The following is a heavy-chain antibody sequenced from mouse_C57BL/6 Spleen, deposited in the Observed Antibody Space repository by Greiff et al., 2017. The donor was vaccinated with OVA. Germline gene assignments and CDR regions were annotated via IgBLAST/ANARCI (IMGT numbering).Heavy chain of an antibody. V-gene: IGHV1-55*01. D-gene: IGHD3-2*02. Sequence: QVQLQQPGAEPVKPGASVKMSCKASGYTFTSYWITWVKQRPGQGLEWIGDIYPGSGSTNYNEKFKSKATLTVDTSSSTAYMQLSSLTSEDSAVYYCAREGGAQAKDYWGQGTTLTVSS. CDR2: IYPGSGST. J-gene: IGHJ2*01. CDR3: AREGGAQAKDY. CDR1: GYTFTSYW.